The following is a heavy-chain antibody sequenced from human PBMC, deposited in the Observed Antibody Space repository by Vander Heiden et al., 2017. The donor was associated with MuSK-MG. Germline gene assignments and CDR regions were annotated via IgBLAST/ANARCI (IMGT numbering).Heavy chain of an antibody. J-gene: IGHJ4*02. CDR2: ISGSGGSA. V-gene: IGHV3-23*01. CDR1: ELTVRADA. CDR3: AKQEGYGAGTN. D-gene: IGHD3-10*01. Sequence: EVQLSESGEGMVRPGGPLRPPCSASELTVRADAMQWVRQAPGQGLEVVAGISGSGGSAYYADSVKGRFTISRDNSQNTVFLQVNSLKAEDTAGYYCAKQEGYGAGTNWCQGPLVTVSS.